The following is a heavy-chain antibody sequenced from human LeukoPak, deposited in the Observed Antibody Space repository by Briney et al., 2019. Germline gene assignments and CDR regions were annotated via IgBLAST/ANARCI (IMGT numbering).Heavy chain of an antibody. CDR2: MNPNSGNT. D-gene: IGHD1-26*01. CDR1: GYTFTSYD. V-gene: IGHV1-8*03. CDR3: ARGSLAWELLD. J-gene: IGHJ4*02. Sequence: ASVKVSCKASGYTFTSYDINWERQATGQGLEWMGWMNPNSGNTGYAQKFQGRVTITRNTSISTAYMELSSLRSEDTAVYYCARGSLAWELLDWGQGTLVTVSS.